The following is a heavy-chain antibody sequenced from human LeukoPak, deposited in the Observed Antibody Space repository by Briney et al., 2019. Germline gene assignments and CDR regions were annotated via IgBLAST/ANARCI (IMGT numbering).Heavy chain of an antibody. CDR3: ASPDYYDSSTYLHDAFDI. Sequence: PGGSLRLSCAASGFTFNSYSVNWVRQAPGKGLEWVSYISPSGTTIYYADSVKGRFTISRDNAKNSLYLQMNSLRDEDTAVYYCASPDYYDSSTYLHDAFDIWGQGTMVTVSS. V-gene: IGHV3-48*02. J-gene: IGHJ3*02. D-gene: IGHD3-22*01. CDR2: ISPSGTTI. CDR1: GFTFNSYS.